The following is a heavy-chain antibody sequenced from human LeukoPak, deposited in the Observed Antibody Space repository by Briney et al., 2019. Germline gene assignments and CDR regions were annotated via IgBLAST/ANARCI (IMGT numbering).Heavy chain of an antibody. CDR3: ARDMTSSSSGYFDY. CDR2: ISSSSSYI. V-gene: IGHV3-21*01. Sequence: PGGSLRLSCAASGFTFSSYSMNWVRQAPGKGLEWVSSISSSSSYIYYADSVKGRFTISGDNAKNSLYLQMNSLRAEDTAVYYCARDMTSSSSGYFDYWGQGTLVTVSS. CDR1: GFTFSSYS. D-gene: IGHD6-6*01. J-gene: IGHJ4*02.